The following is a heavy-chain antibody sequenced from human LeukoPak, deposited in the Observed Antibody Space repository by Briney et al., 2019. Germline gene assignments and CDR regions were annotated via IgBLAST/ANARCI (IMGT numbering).Heavy chain of an antibody. J-gene: IGHJ6*03. CDR1: GFTLSIYS. CDR2: ISRSSSFI. CDR3: ARYNPPHTYHMDV. V-gene: IGHV3-21*01. D-gene: IGHD1-14*01. Sequence: GGSLRLSCVASGFTLSIYSMNCVRQGPGKGVEWGLSISRSSSFIYYADSVKGRFTISRENAKNSMYLQKNSLRAEDTAVYYCARYNPPHTYHMDVWGNGTKVTVSS.